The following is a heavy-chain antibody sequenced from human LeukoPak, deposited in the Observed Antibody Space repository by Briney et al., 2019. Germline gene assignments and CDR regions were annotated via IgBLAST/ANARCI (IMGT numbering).Heavy chain of an antibody. CDR2: IKPDGGEK. V-gene: IGHV3-7*01. CDR3: ARSYRGSPPRKVAFDI. J-gene: IGHJ3*02. CDR1: GFTFSSYM. D-gene: IGHD1-26*01. Sequence: PGGSLRLSCAASGFTFSSYMMTWVRQAPGKGLEWVANIKPDGGEKFYVDSVRGRFTISRDNAKNSLYLQMNSLRAEDTAVYYCARSYRGSPPRKVAFDIWGQGTMVTVSS.